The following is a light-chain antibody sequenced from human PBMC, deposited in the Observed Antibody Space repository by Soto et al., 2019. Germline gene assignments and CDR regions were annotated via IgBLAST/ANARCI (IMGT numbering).Light chain of an antibody. CDR2: DAS. J-gene: IGKJ1*01. Sequence: IVMTQSPATLSVSPGERATLSCRASQGIGSTLAWYQQKPGQTPRLLIYDASTRATGIPARFSGIGSGTEFTLIISSLQSEDFGVYYCQQYNSWPPWTFGQGTKVEIK. CDR1: QGIGST. CDR3: QQYNSWPPWT. V-gene: IGKV3-15*01.